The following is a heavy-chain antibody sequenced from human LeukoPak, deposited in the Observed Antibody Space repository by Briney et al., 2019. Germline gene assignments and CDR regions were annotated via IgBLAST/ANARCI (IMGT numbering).Heavy chain of an antibody. Sequence: ASVKVSCKASGYTFTGYYMHWVRQAPGQGLEWMGWINPNSGGTNYAQKFQGRVTMTRDTSISTAYIELSRLRSDDTAVYYCARLYSGYDLVIDDYWGQGTLVTVSS. J-gene: IGHJ4*02. CDR3: ARLYSGYDLVIDDY. CDR2: INPNSGGT. V-gene: IGHV1-2*02. CDR1: GYTFTGYY. D-gene: IGHD5-12*01.